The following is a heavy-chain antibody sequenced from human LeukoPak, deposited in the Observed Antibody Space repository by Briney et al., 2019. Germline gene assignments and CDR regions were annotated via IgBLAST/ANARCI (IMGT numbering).Heavy chain of an antibody. CDR3: ARDHEGYSSVHNQNWFDP. CDR1: GGSISSGDYY. D-gene: IGHD6-25*01. V-gene: IGHV4-30-4*08. J-gene: IGHJ5*02. CDR2: IYYSGST. Sequence: PSETLSLTCTVSGGSISSGDYYWSWIRQPPGKGLEWIEYIYYSGSTYYNPSLKSRVTISVDTSKNQFSLKLSSVTAADTAVYYCARDHEGYSSVHNQNWFDPWGQGTLVTVSS.